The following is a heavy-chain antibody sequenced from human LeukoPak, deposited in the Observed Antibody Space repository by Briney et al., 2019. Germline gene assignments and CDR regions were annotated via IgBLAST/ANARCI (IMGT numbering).Heavy chain of an antibody. CDR2: IYSGGST. D-gene: IGHD6-13*01. CDR1: GFTVSSNY. Sequence: GGSLRLSCAASGFTVSSNYMSWVRQAPGKGLEWVSVIYSGGSTYYADSVKGRFTISRDNSKNTLYLQMNSLRAEDTAVYYCASAALYSSSWYYFDYWGQGTLVTVSS. V-gene: IGHV3-53*01. CDR3: ASAALYSSSWYYFDY. J-gene: IGHJ4*02.